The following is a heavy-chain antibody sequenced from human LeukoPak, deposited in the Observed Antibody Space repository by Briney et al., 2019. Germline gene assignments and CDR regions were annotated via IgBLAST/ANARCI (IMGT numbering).Heavy chain of an antibody. CDR2: INPNSGGT. D-gene: IGHD6-19*01. V-gene: IGHV1-2*04. Sequence: ASVKVSCKASGYTFTGYYMHWVRQAPGQGLEWMEWINPNSGGTNYAQKFQGWVTMTRDTSISTAYMELSRLRSDDTAVYYCARVRSSGWSIDYWGQGTLVTVSS. CDR3: ARVRSSGWSIDY. CDR1: GYTFTGYY. J-gene: IGHJ4*02.